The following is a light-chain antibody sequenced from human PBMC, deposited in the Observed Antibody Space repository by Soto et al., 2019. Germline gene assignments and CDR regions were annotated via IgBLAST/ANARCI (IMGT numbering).Light chain of an antibody. Sequence: IQFTQSPSFLSPSVGDRVTITCRASQGISTNLAWYQQYPGKAPKLLIFVASTMQSGVPSRFSGSGSGTEFTLTISSLQPEDFAAYYCQQLNSCPLTFGGGTKVDIK. CDR1: QGISTN. V-gene: IGKV1-9*01. CDR3: QQLNSCPLT. J-gene: IGKJ4*01. CDR2: VAS.